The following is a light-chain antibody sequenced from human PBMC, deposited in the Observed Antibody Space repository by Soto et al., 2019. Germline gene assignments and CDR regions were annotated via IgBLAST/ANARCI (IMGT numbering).Light chain of an antibody. J-gene: IGKJ2*01. CDR2: GAS. CDR3: QQYCSSPQT. CDR1: QSVSSSC. Sequence: EIVLMQSPGILSLSPGERATLSCRASQSVSSSCLAWYQQKPGQAPRLLIYGASSRATGIPDRFSGSGSGTDFTLTISRLEPEDFAVYYCQQYCSSPQTFGQGTKLEIK. V-gene: IGKV3-20*01.